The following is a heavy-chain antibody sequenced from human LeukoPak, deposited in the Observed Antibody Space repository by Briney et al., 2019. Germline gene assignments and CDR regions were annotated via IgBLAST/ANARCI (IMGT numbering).Heavy chain of an antibody. CDR1: GGSISTYY. CDR3: ARVYYSSSYDYWYFDL. J-gene: IGHJ2*01. V-gene: IGHV4-59*01. D-gene: IGHD6-13*01. Sequence: SETLSLTCTVSGGSISTYYWSWIRQPPGKGLEWIGYIYYTGSTSYNPSLKSRVTMSLDASKNQFSLELNSVTPADTAVYYCARVYYSSSYDYWYFDLWGRGTLVTVSS. CDR2: IYYTGST.